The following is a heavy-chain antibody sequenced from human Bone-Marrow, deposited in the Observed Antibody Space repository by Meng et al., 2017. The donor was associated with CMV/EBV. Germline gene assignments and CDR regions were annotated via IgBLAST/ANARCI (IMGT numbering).Heavy chain of an antibody. D-gene: IGHD2-2*02. V-gene: IGHV3-7*01. CDR3: ARDLRHQLLYGYYYGMDV. J-gene: IGHJ6*02. Sequence: GGSLRLSCAASGFTFDDYGMSWVRQAPGKGLEWVANIKQDGSEKYYVDSVKGRFTISRDNAKNSLYLQMNSLRAEDTAVYYCARDLRHQLLYGYYYGMDVWGQGTTVTVSS. CDR1: GFTFDDYG. CDR2: IKQDGSEK.